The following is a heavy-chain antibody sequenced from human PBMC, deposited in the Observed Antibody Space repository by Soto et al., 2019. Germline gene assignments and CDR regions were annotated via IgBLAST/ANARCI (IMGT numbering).Heavy chain of an antibody. CDR3: ARDTRDYDILTGLDYGMDV. CDR2: IYYSGST. D-gene: IGHD3-9*01. J-gene: IGHJ6*02. CDR1: GGSISSYY. Sequence: SETLSLTCTVSGGSISSYYWSWIRQPPGKGLEWIGYIYYSGSTYYNPPLKSRVTISVDTSKNQFSLKLSSVTAADTAVYYCARDTRDYDILTGLDYGMDVWGQGTTVTVSS. V-gene: IGHV4-59*12.